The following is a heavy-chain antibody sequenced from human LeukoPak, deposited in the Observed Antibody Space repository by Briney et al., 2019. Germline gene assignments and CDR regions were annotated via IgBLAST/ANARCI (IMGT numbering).Heavy chain of an antibody. CDR1: GFTFSSYW. CDR3: GRDYNYYSMDV. J-gene: IGHJ6*03. Sequence: SGGSLRLSCAASGFTFSSYWMQWVRHAPGKGLGWVSRINSDGGRPAYADFVKGRFTISRDNAKSTLYLQMNSLRDEDMAVYYCGRDYNYYSMDVWGKGTTVTVSS. CDR2: INSDGGRP. V-gene: IGHV3-74*03.